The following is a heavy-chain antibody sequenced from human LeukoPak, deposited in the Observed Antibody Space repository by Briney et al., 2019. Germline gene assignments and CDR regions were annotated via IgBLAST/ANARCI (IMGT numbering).Heavy chain of an antibody. CDR1: GFTFSSYW. J-gene: IGHJ4*02. CDR2: IKQDGSEK. Sequence: GSLRLSCAASGFTFSSYWMSWVRQAPGKGLEWVANIKQDGSEKYYVDSVKGRFTISRDNAKNSLYLQMNSLRAEDTAVYYCAREAWQLGTGGTSQFDYWGQGTLVTVSS. V-gene: IGHV3-7*01. CDR3: AREAWQLGTGGTSQFDY. D-gene: IGHD6-6*01.